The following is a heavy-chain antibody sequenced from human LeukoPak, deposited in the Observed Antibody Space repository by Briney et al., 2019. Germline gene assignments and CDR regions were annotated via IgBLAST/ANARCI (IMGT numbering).Heavy chain of an antibody. CDR2: IYYSGTT. J-gene: IGHJ6*03. CDR1: GGSISSSGYY. CDR3: ARGPRLLWFGAGYYYMDV. Sequence: SETLSLTCTVSGGSISSSGYYWGWIRQPPGKGLEWIGTIYYSGTTYYNPSLKSRVTISIDTSKNHFSLKLNSVAAADTAVYYCARGPRLLWFGAGYYYMDVWGKGTTVTVSS. D-gene: IGHD3-10*01. V-gene: IGHV4-39*02.